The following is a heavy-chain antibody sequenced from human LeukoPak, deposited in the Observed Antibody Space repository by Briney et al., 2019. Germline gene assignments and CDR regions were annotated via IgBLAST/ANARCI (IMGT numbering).Heavy chain of an antibody. CDR3: ARGGSYYDILAGNNWFDP. J-gene: IGHJ5*02. CDR2: ISSSVYTI. V-gene: IGHV3-48*01. Sequence: SLSRATSGLLFKFSGMNWVREAPGPRVEWVVYISSSVYTIAYPDSVKGRFTISRDNSKNTLYLQMNSLRAEDTAVYYCARGGSYYDILAGNNWFDPWGQGTLVTVSS. CDR1: GLLFKFSG. D-gene: IGHD3-9*01.